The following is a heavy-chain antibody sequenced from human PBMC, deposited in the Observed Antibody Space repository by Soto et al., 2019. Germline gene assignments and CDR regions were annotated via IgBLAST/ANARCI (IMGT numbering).Heavy chain of an antibody. Sequence: EVQLLESGGGLVQPGGSLRLSCAASGFTFSSYAMSWVRQAPGKGLQWVSAISGSGGSTYYADSVKGRITISRDNSKKTLYLQMNSLRAEDTAVYYCAKASGWFGEFDYWGQGALVTVSS. CDR2: ISGSGGST. D-gene: IGHD3-10*01. J-gene: IGHJ4*02. CDR1: GFTFSSYA. CDR3: AKASGWFGEFDY. V-gene: IGHV3-23*01.